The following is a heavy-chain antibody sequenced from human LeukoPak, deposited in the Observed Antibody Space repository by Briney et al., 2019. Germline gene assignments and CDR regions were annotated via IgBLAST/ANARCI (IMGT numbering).Heavy chain of an antibody. CDR1: GFTFSSYA. Sequence: GGSLRLSCAASGFTFSSYAMSWVRQAPGKGLEWVSAISGSGGSTYYADSVKGRSTISRDNSKNTLYLQMNSLRAEDTAVYYCAKDHPDYYDSSGYYFFDYWGQGTLVTVSS. J-gene: IGHJ4*02. D-gene: IGHD3-22*01. CDR3: AKDHPDYYDSSGYYFFDY. V-gene: IGHV3-23*01. CDR2: ISGSGGST.